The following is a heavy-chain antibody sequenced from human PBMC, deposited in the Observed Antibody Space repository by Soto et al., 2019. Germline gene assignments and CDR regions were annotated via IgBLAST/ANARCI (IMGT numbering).Heavy chain of an antibody. D-gene: IGHD3-3*01. CDR3: ARRGGVFWSGTLVDYYYYMDV. J-gene: IGHJ6*03. Sequence: VEPSGTLSLTCTVSGGSISSYYWSWIRQPPGKGLEWIGYIYYSGSTNYNPSLKSRVTISVDTSKNQFSLKLSSVTAADTAVYYCARRGGVFWSGTLVDYYYYMDVWGKGTTVTVSS. CDR2: IYYSGST. CDR1: GGSISSYY. V-gene: IGHV4-59*08.